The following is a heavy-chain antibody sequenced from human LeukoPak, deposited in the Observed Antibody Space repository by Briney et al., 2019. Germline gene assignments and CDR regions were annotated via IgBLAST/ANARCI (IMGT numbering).Heavy chain of an antibody. CDR2: ISYDGSNK. D-gene: IGHD2-15*01. V-gene: IGHV3-30*18. CDR3: AKAGCSGGSCYGYFDY. Sequence: PGGSLRLSCAASGFTFSSYGMHWVRQAPGKGLEWVAVISYDGSNKYYADSVKGRFTISRDNSKNTLYLQMNSLRAEDTAVYYCAKAGCSGGSCYGYFDYWGQGTLVTVSS. CDR1: GFTFSSYG. J-gene: IGHJ4*02.